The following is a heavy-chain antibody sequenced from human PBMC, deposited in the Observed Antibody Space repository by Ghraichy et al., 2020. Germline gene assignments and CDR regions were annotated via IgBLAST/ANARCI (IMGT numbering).Heavy chain of an antibody. D-gene: IGHD6-6*01. CDR3: ARDLHSSSSTDY. CDR1: GGTFSSYT. J-gene: IGHJ4*02. Sequence: SVKVSCKASGGTFSSYTISWVRQAPGQGLEWMGRIIPILGIANYAQKFQGRVTITADKSTSTAYVELSSLRSEDTAVYYCARDLHSSSSTDYWGQGTLVTVSS. V-gene: IGHV1-69*04. CDR2: IIPILGIA.